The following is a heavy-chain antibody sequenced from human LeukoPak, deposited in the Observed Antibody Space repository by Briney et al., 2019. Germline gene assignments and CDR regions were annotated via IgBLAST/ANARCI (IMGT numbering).Heavy chain of an antibody. D-gene: IGHD4/OR15-4a*01. CDR2: ISAYNLNT. V-gene: IGHV1-18*01. CDR3: ARVGDGASWPWEWFDP. CDR1: GCTFNAYA. J-gene: IGHJ5*02. Sequence: ASVKVSCKASGCTFNAYAITWVRQAPGQGLEWMGWISAYNLNTNYAQNLQDRVTMTVDRSTTTAYMELRSLRFDDTAVYYCARVGDGASWPWEWFDPWGQGTLVTVSS.